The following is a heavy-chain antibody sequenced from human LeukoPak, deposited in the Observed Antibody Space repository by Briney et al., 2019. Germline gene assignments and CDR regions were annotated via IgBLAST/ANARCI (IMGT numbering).Heavy chain of an antibody. D-gene: IGHD3-3*01. V-gene: IGHV3-30*01. CDR3: ARDGSITIFGVVIISYFDY. Sequence: GRSLRLSCAASGFTFSSYAMHWVRQAPGKGLEWVAVISYDGSNKYYADSVKGRFTISRDNSKNTLYLQMNSLRAEDTAVYYCARDGSITIFGVVIISYFDYWGQGTLVTVSS. J-gene: IGHJ4*02. CDR2: ISYDGSNK. CDR1: GFTFSSYA.